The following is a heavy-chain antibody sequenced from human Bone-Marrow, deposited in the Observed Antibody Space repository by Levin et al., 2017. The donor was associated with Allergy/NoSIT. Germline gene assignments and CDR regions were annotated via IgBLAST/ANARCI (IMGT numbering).Heavy chain of an antibody. CDR2: IWYDGSNK. CDR1: GFTFSSYG. D-gene: IGHD2-2*01. V-gene: IGHV3-33*01. Sequence: GGSLRLSCAASGFTFSSYGMHWVRQAPGKGLEWVAVIWYDGSNKYYADSVKGRFTISRDNSKNTLYLQMNSLRAEDTAVYYCARDVCTTLGYCSSTSCYVYYYYYYMDVWGKGTTVTVSS. CDR3: ARDVCTTLGYCSSTSCYVYYYYYYMDV. J-gene: IGHJ6*03.